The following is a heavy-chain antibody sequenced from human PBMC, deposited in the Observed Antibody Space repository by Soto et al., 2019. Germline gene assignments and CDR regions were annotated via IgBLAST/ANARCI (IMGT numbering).Heavy chain of an antibody. V-gene: IGHV1-69*01. CDR2: IIPMFGTA. D-gene: IGHD3-22*01. Sequence: QVQLVQSGTEVKKPGSSVRVSCKASGGTFSRYAISWVRQAPGQGLEWMGGIIPMFGTANYAQKFQGRVTITAVESTSTAYTELSSLRSEDTAVYYCARQFDYESSGYYYPYWGQGTLVTVSS. CDR1: GGTFSRYA. CDR3: ARQFDYESSGYYYPY. J-gene: IGHJ4*02.